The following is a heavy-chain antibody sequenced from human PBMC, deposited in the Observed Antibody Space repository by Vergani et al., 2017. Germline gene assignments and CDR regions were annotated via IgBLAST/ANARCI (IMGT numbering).Heavy chain of an antibody. D-gene: IGHD6-19*01. CDR3: AKDIVGGQWLTYGGYYFDY. J-gene: IGHJ4*02. V-gene: IGHV3-7*03. Sequence: EVQLVESGGGLIQPGGSLRLSCAASGFTVSSNYMSWVRQAPGKGLEWVANIKQDGSEKYYVDSVKGRFTISRDNSKNTLYLQMNSLRAEDTAVYYCAKDIVGGQWLTYGGYYFDYWGQGTLVTVSS. CDR2: IKQDGSEK. CDR1: GFTVSSNY.